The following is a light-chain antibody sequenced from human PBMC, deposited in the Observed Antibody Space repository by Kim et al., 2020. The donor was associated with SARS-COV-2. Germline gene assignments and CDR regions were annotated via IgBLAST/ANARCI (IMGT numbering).Light chain of an antibody. CDR3: QQYGSLRYT. Sequence: LSPGERATLSGRASQTVSNYYVAWYQHKPGQAPRLLSHGASNRATGIPDRFSGSGSGTDFTLTIRRLGPEDIAVYYCQQYGSLRYTFGQGTKLEIK. CDR2: GAS. V-gene: IGKV3-20*01. CDR1: QTVSNYY. J-gene: IGKJ2*01.